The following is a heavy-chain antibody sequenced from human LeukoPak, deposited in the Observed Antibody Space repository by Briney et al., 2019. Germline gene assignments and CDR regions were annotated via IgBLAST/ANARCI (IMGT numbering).Heavy chain of an antibody. V-gene: IGHV3-23*01. J-gene: IGHJ4*02. CDR2: IVGSGSNT. CDR1: GFTFSNYA. Sequence: PGASLRLSCAASGFTFSNYAMSWVRQAPGKGLEWVSAIVGSGSNTYYADSVKGRFTISRDNSKNTLYLQMNSLRAEDTAVYYCAKGPRAGAGYWGQGTLVTVSS. CDR3: AKGPRAGAGY.